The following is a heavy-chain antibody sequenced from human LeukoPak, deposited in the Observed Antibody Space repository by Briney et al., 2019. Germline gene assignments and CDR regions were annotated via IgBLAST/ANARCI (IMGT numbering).Heavy chain of an antibody. CDR1: GYTLTELS. V-gene: IGHV1-24*01. CDR3: ATRSGTIFGVVIPFDY. J-gene: IGHJ4*02. CDR2: FDPEDGET. D-gene: IGHD3-3*01. Sequence: ASVKVSCKVSGYTLTELSMHWARQAPGKGLEWMGGFDPEDGETIYAQKFQGRVTMTEDTSTDTAYMELSSLRSEDTAVYYCATRSGTIFGVVIPFDYWGQGTLVTVSS.